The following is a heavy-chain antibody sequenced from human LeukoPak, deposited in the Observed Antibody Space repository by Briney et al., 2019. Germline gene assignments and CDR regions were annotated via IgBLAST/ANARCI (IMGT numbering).Heavy chain of an antibody. D-gene: IGHD4-17*01. CDR1: GFTFSTYG. J-gene: IGHJ1*01. CDR2: ISGSGDQT. V-gene: IGHV3-23*01. Sequence: GGSLRLSCAASGFTFSTYGMSWVRQAPGKGLEWVSAISGSGDQTSYADSVKGRFTFSRDNSNNILHLQMHSLRADDTAVYYCATQPESYGDSASYFHHWGQGTLVTVSS. CDR3: ATQPESYGDSASYFHH.